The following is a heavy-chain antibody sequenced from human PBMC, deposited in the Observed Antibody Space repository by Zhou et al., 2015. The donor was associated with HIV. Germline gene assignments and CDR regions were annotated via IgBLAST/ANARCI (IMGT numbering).Heavy chain of an antibody. D-gene: IGHD3-10*01. CDR2: ITTSNNYI. V-gene: IGHV3-21*04. J-gene: IGHJ6*02. Sequence: VQLVESGGGVVQPGRSLRLSCAVSGFTFSSYGMHWVRQAPGKGLEWVSSITTSNNYIYYANSVKGRFTISRDNAKNSLYLQMNSLRAEDTAVYYCAKIREDLGLYYYYAMDVWGQGP. CDR3: AKIREDLGLYYYYAMDV. CDR1: GFTFSSYG.